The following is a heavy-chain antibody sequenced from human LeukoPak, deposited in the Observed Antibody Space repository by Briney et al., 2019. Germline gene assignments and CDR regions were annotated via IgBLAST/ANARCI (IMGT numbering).Heavy chain of an antibody. V-gene: IGHV1-8*03. J-gene: IGHJ4*02. CDR1: GYTFTSYD. CDR3: ARRATSSGYYYSLYYFDY. CDR2: MNPNSGNT. D-gene: IGHD3-22*01. Sequence: ASVKVSCKASGYTFTSYDINWVRQATGQGLEWMGWMNPNSGNTGYAQKFQGRVTITRNTSISTAYMELSSLRSDDTAVYYCARRATSSGYYYSLYYFDYWGQGTLVTVSS.